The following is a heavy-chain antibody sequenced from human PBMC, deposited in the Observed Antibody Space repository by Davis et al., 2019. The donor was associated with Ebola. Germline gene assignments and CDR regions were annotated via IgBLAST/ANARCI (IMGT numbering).Heavy chain of an antibody. CDR1: GFTFGDSG. D-gene: IGHD3/OR15-3a*01. CDR2: IRSKTNNFAT. J-gene: IGHJ5*02. Sequence: GESLKISCAASGFTFGDSGMHWVRQAPGKGLEWVGRIRSKTNNFATAYAASVKGRFTISRDDSKNMASLQMNSLKTEDTAVYYCTLRTTWGQGILVTVSS. V-gene: IGHV3-73*01. CDR3: TLRTT.